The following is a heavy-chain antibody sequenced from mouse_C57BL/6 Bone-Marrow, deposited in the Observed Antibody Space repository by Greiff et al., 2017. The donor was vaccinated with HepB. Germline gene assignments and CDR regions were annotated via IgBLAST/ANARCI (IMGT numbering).Heavy chain of an antibody. J-gene: IGHJ4*01. Sequence: VQVVESGAELVKPGASVKISCKASGYAFSSYWMNWVKQRPGKGLEWIGQIYPGDGDTNYNGKFKGKATLTADKSSSTAYMQLSSLTSEDSAVYFCARREGHFRGAMDYWGQGTSVTVSS. CDR3: ARREGHFRGAMDY. D-gene: IGHD1-2*01. CDR2: IYPGDGDT. V-gene: IGHV1-80*01. CDR1: GYAFSSYW.